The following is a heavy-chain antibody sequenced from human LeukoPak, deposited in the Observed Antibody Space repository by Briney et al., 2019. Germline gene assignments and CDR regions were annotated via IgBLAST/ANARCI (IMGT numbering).Heavy chain of an antibody. D-gene: IGHD6-19*01. Sequence: SQTLSLTCTVSGGSISSGSYYWSWIRQPAGKGLEWIGRIYTSGSTNYNPSLKSRVTISVDTSKNQFSLKLSSVTAADTAVYYCARDRYSSALGWFDPWGQGTLVTVSS. V-gene: IGHV4-61*02. CDR1: GGSISSGSYY. CDR2: IYTSGST. CDR3: ARDRYSSALGWFDP. J-gene: IGHJ5*02.